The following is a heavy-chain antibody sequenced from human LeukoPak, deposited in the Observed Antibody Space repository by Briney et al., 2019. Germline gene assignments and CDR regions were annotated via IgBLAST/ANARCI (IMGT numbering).Heavy chain of an antibody. J-gene: IGHJ4*02. CDR2: IIPVLNIT. V-gene: IGHV1-69*04. D-gene: IGHD6-19*01. CDR3: AREPRPRGGWFVSD. CDR1: GGTFSSSA. Sequence: SVKVSCKTSGGTFSSSAITWVRQAPGQGLEWMGRIIPVLNITSYAQKFQGRVTITADTSTSTVYMELSSLRSEETAVYYCAREPRPRGGWFVSDWGQGTLVTVSS.